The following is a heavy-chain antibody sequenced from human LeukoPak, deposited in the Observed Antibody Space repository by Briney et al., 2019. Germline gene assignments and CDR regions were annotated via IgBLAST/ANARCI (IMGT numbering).Heavy chain of an antibody. D-gene: IGHD3-9*01. CDR3: ARHAGWLLYEGFDY. CDR2: IYPGDSDT. J-gene: IGHJ4*02. Sequence: GASLKISCKGSGSSFTSYWIGWVRPLPGKGLEWMGIIYPGDSDTRYSPSFQGQVTISADKSISTAYLQWSSLKASDTAMYYCARHAGWLLYEGFDYWGQGTLVTVSS. V-gene: IGHV5-51*01. CDR1: GSSFTSYW.